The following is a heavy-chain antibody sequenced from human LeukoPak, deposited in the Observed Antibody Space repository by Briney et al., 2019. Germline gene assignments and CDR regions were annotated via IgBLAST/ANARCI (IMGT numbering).Heavy chain of an antibody. D-gene: IGHD3-10*01. CDR3: AGYYYGSGSYYLDP. CDR2: IHYSGST. CDR1: GGSISSYY. Sequence: SETLSLTCIVSGGSISSYYWSWIRQPPGKGLEWIGYIHYSGSTNYNPSLKSRVTISVDTSKNEFSLKLSSVTAADTAVYYCAGYYYGSGSYYLDPWGQGTLVTVSS. J-gene: IGHJ5*02. V-gene: IGHV4-59*01.